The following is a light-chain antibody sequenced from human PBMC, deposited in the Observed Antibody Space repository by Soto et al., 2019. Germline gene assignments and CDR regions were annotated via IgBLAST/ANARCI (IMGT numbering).Light chain of an antibody. Sequence: IQVTQSASSLAASVGDRGTITCRGSQTISSWLAWHQQTPEKAPKLLIYDASSLEGGVPSRFSGSASGTEFTLTISSLQYEDFAVYYCQQYNNWPRTFGQGTKVDIK. CDR3: QQYNNWPRT. CDR2: DAS. CDR1: QTISSW. V-gene: IGKV1-5*01. J-gene: IGKJ1*01.